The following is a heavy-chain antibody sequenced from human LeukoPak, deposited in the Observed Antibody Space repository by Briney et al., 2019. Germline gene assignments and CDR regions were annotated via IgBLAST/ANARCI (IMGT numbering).Heavy chain of an antibody. CDR3: ARGLYSSSP. CDR2: ISAYNGNT. D-gene: IGHD6-6*01. CDR1: GYTFTSYG. Sequence: ASVKVSCKASGYTFTSYGMRWVRQAPGQGLEWMGWISAYNGNTNYAQKLQGRVTITRDTSTSTAYMEVSRLRCDDTAVYYSARGLYSSSPWGQGTLVTVSS. V-gene: IGHV1-18*01. J-gene: IGHJ5*02.